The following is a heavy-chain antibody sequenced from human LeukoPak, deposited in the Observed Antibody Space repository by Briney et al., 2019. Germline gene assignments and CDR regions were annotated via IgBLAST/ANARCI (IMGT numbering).Heavy chain of an antibody. V-gene: IGHV1-24*01. CDR2: FDPEDGET. D-gene: IGHD1-14*01. Sequence: ASVKVSSKVSGYTLTELSMHWVRQAPGKGLEWMGGFDPEDGETIYAQKFQGRVTMTEDTSTDTAYMELSSLRSEDTAVYYCATERIYRSRYTAFDYWGQGTLVTVSS. CDR3: ATERIYRSRYTAFDY. J-gene: IGHJ4*02. CDR1: GYTLTELS.